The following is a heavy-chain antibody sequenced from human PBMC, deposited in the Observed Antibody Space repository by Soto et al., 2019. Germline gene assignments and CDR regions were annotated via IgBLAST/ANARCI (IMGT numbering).Heavy chain of an antibody. CDR3: ARWSLGVGLDY. D-gene: IGHD3-3*01. Sequence: PSETLSLTCSVSGGSISSYSWIWIRQPAGKGLECIGRVYTSGSTNYSPSLKSRVTMSVDTSKNQFSLKLSSVTAADTAVYYCARWSLGVGLDYWGPGTLVTVSS. V-gene: IGHV4-4*07. CDR2: VYTSGST. J-gene: IGHJ4*02. CDR1: GGSISSYS.